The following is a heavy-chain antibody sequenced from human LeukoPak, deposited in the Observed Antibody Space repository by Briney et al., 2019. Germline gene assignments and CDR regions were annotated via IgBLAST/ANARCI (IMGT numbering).Heavy chain of an antibody. CDR2: ISGSGGST. CDR3: AKVFLGPRYYFDY. D-gene: IGHD7-27*01. CDR1: AFTFSSYA. Sequence: PGGPLRLSCAASAFTFSSYAMSWVRQAPGKGLEWVSAISGSGGSTYYADSVKGRFTISRDNSKNTLYLQMNSLRAEDTAVCYCAKVFLGPRYYFDYWGQGTLVTVSS. V-gene: IGHV3-23*01. J-gene: IGHJ4*02.